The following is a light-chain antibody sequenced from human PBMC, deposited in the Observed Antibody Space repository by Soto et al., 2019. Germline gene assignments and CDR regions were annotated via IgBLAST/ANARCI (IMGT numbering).Light chain of an antibody. V-gene: IGKV1-5*01. CDR3: KQYNSYSL. J-gene: IGKJ1*01. CDR1: QSVRSW. Sequence: DLQMTQSPSTLSASVGDRVTITCRASQSVRSWLAWYQQKPGKAPKLLIYDASSLESGVPSRFSGSGSGTEFTLTISSLQPDDFATYYCKQYNSYSLXGQGTKVDIK. CDR2: DAS.